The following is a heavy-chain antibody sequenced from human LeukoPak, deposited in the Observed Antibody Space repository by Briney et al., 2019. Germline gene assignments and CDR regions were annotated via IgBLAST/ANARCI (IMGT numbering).Heavy chain of an antibody. CDR2: ISWNSGSI. CDR3: AKDNRRHYTSGPNPDSLH. V-gene: IGHV3-9*01. J-gene: IGHJ4*02. CDR1: GSILNNYA. D-gene: IGHD6-19*01. Sequence: GGSLRLSCAGSGSILNNYAMHWVRQPPGKGLEWVSGISWNSGSIDYADSVKGRFTISRDNAKNSLYLQMNSLRVEDTAFYYCAKDNRRHYTSGPNPDSLHWGQGALVTVSS.